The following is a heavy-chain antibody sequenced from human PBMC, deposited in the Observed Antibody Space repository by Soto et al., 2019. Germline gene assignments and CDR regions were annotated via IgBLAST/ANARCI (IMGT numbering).Heavy chain of an antibody. CDR1: GNTFSSYV. Sequence: QGQLVQSGAEVKKPGSSVKVSCKASGNTFSSYVINWVRQAPGQGLEWMGGITPLFGTTNYAQKFHGRVSITADASTSIAYMELTGLRSEDTAIYYCARGPDYGYNGGWFDPWGQGTLVTVSS. J-gene: IGHJ5*02. D-gene: IGHD4-17*01. V-gene: IGHV1-69*01. CDR3: ARGPDYGYNGGWFDP. CDR2: ITPLFGTT.